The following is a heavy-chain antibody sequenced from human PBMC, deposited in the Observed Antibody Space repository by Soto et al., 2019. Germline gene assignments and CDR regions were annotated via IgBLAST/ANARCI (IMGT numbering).Heavy chain of an antibody. Sequence: QVQLQESGPGLVKPSQTLSLTCTVSGGSISSGGYYWSWIRQHPGKGLEWIGYIYYSGSTYYNPSLTRRVTISVYTSKIQSSLKPSSVAASGTAGDYCAREPLTGGQGTLFTVSS. CDR1: GGSISSGGYY. J-gene: IGHJ4*02. V-gene: IGHV4-31*03. CDR3: AREPLT. CDR2: IYYSGST.